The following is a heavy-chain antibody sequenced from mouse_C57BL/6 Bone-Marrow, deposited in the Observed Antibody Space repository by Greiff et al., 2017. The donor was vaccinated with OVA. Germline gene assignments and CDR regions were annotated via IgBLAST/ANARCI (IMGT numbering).Heavy chain of an antibody. Sequence: VHVKQSGAELVRPGASVKLSCTASGFNIKDYYMHWVKQRPEQGLEWIGRIDPEDGDTEYAPKFQGKATMTADTSSNTAYLQLSSLTSEDTAVYYCTTLYYYGSTWFAYWGQGTLVTVSA. D-gene: IGHD1-1*01. CDR2: IDPEDGDT. CDR1: GFNIKDYY. J-gene: IGHJ3*01. V-gene: IGHV14-1*01. CDR3: TTLYYYGSTWFAY.